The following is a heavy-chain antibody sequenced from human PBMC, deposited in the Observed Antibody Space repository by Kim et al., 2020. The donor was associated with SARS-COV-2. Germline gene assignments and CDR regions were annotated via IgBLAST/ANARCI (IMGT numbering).Heavy chain of an antibody. CDR3: AKDHSSGYYGYYYYGMDV. Sequence: GGSLRLSCAASGFTFSSYAMSWVRQAPGKGLEWVSVIYSGGSSTYYADSVKGRVTISRDNSKNTLYLQMNSLRAEDTAVYYCAKDHSSGYYGYYYYGMDVWGQGTTVTVSS. CDR1: GFTFSSYA. D-gene: IGHD3-22*01. J-gene: IGHJ6*02. V-gene: IGHV3-23*03. CDR2: IYSGGSST.